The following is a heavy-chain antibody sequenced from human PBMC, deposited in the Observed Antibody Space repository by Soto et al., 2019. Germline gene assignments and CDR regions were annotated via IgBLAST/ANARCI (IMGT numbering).Heavy chain of an antibody. Sequence: WVAVISYDGNNKYYADSVKGRFTISRDNSKNTVYLEMNNLRAEDTAMYYCAKGGSGNYLTYYYYYGMDVWGQGTTVTSP. V-gene: IGHV3-30*18. J-gene: IGHJ6*02. CDR3: AKGGSGNYLTYYYYYGMDV. D-gene: IGHD3-22*01. CDR2: ISYDGNNK.